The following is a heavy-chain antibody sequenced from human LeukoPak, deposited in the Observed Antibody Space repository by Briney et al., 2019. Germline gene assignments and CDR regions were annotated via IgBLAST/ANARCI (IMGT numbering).Heavy chain of an antibody. D-gene: IGHD4-23*01. J-gene: IGHJ4*02. CDR3: AREGYLYKVVTELGNFDY. V-gene: IGHV3-11*01. Sequence: PGGSLRLSCAASGFTFSDYYMSWIRQAPGKGLEWVSYISSSGSTIYYADSVKGRFTISRDNAKNSLYLQMNSLRAEDTAVYYCAREGYLYKVVTELGNFDYWGQGTLVTVSS. CDR1: GFTFSDYY. CDR2: ISSSGSTI.